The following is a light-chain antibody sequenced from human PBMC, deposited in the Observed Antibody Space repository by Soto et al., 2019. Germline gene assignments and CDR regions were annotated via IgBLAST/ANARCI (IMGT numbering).Light chain of an antibody. V-gene: IGLV9-49*01. CDR2: VGTGEIVG. CDR3: GADHGSGSNFVVV. J-gene: IGLJ2*01. CDR1: SGYSDYK. Sequence: QSVLTQPPSASASLGASVTLTCTLSSGYSDYKVEWYQQRPGKGPRFVMRVGTGEIVGSKGDGIPDRFSVLGSGLNRYLTIKNIQEEDEGDYHCGADHGSGSNFVVVFGGGTKLTVL.